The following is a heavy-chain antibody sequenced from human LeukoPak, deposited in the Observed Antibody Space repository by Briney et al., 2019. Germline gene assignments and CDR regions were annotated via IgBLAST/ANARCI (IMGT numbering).Heavy chain of an antibody. CDR1: LFTVRSNY. Sequence: RGSLRLSRIPSLFTVRSNYMFLVRQAPRTGLEGVSVIYDDVSAYEAVLVPGRFTTSRDSSMHTLVFLMNSLRAEDTAMYYCAGAYYYNYDETRYFDYWGQGTLVTVSS. V-gene: IGHV3-53*01. CDR2: IYDDVSA. D-gene: IGHD3-3*01. CDR3: AGAYYYNYDETRYFDY. J-gene: IGHJ4*02.